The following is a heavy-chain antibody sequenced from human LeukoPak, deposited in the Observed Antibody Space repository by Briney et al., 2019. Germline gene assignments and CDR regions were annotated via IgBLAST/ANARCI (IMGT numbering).Heavy chain of an antibody. CDR2: IYYSGST. CDR3: ARADGSGSYYVNWFDP. D-gene: IGHD3-10*01. V-gene: IGHV4-59*01. Sequence: PSETLSLTCTVSGGSISSYYWSWIRQPPGKGQEWIGYIYYSGSTNYNPSLKSRVTISVDTSKNQFSLKLSSVTAADTAVYYCARADGSGSYYVNWFDPWGQGTLVTVSS. J-gene: IGHJ5*02. CDR1: GGSISSYY.